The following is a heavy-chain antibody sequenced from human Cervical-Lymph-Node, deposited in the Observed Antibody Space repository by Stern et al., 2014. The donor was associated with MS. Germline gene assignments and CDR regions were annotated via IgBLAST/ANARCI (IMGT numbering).Heavy chain of an antibody. CDR1: GGTFSSYA. J-gene: IGHJ3*02. Sequence: QVQLVESGAEVKKPGSSVKVSCKASGGTFSSYAIRWVRQAPGQGLEWMGGIIPIFGTANYAQKFQGRVTITADESTSTAYMELSSLRSEDTAVYYCARDLPTMIVEGHAFDIWGQGTMVTVSS. CDR2: IIPIFGTA. V-gene: IGHV1-69*01. CDR3: ARDLPTMIVEGHAFDI. D-gene: IGHD3-22*01.